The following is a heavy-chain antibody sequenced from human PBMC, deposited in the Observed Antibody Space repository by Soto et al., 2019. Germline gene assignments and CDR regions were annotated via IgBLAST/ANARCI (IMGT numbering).Heavy chain of an antibody. V-gene: IGHV4-34*01. D-gene: IGHD5-12*01. CDR2: INHTGGV. CDR1: GGSFRGYY. J-gene: IGHJ4*02. Sequence: PSETLSLTCAVNGGSFRGYYWSWIRQPPGKGLEWIGEINHTGGVTYKSALKSRVTILLDTSKNQFSLQLNSVTPEDTAVYYCAANGYYSGDGFDYWGQGTLVTVSS. CDR3: AANGYYSGDGFDY.